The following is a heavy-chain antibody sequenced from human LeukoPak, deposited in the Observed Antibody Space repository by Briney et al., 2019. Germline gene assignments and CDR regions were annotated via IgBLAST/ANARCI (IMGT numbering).Heavy chain of an antibody. CDR3: ARSGTITAAGGWFDP. CDR1: GYSISSGYY. Sequence: SETLSLTCTVSGYSISSGYYWSWIRPPPGKGLEWIGYIYYSGSTNSNPSLKSRVTISVDTSKNQFSLKLSSVTAVDTAVYYCARSGTITAAGGWFDPWGQGTLVTVSS. D-gene: IGHD6-13*01. CDR2: IYYSGST. V-gene: IGHV4-61*01. J-gene: IGHJ5*02.